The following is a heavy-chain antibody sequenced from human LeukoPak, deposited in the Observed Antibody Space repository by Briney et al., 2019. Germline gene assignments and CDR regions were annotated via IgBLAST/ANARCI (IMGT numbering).Heavy chain of an antibody. V-gene: IGHV3-30*03. CDR3: ASFLGYCSGGSCYDLDC. D-gene: IGHD2-15*01. CDR1: GFIFSSYG. Sequence: GGSLRLSCAASGFIFSSYGMHWVRQAPGKGLEWVAVISYDGSNKYYADSVKGRFTISRDNSNNTLYLQMNSLRAGDTAVYYCASFLGYCSGGSCYDLDCWGQGTLVTVSS. CDR2: ISYDGSNK. J-gene: IGHJ4*02.